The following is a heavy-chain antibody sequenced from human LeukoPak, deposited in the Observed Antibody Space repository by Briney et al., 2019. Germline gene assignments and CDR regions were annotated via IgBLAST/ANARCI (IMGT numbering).Heavy chain of an antibody. Sequence: ASVKVSCKASGYTFTSYGISWVRQAPGQGLEWMGWICAYNGNTNYAQKIQGRVTMTTDTSTSTAYMELRGLRSDDTAVYYCARVGDGDYESYMDVWGKGTTVTVSS. D-gene: IGHD3-3*01. CDR1: GYTFTSYG. V-gene: IGHV1-18*01. CDR3: ARVGDGDYESYMDV. J-gene: IGHJ6*03. CDR2: ICAYNGNT.